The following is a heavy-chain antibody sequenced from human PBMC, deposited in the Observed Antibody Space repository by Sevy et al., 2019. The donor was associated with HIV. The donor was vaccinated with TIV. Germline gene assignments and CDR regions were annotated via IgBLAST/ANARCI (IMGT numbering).Heavy chain of an antibody. J-gene: IGHJ4*02. CDR3: AKDQGGRPDY. Sequence: GGSLRLSCAASGFTFSSYGMHWVRQAPGKGLEWVAVISYDGSNKYYADSVKGRFTISRDNSKNTLYLQMNSLRAEDTAVDYCAKDQGGRPDYWGPGTLVTVSS. CDR2: ISYDGSNK. D-gene: IGHD2-15*01. CDR1: GFTFSSYG. V-gene: IGHV3-30*18.